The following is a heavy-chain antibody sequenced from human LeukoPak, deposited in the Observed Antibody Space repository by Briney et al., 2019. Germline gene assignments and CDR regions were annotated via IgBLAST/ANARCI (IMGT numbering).Heavy chain of an antibody. J-gene: IGHJ6*02. D-gene: IGHD7-27*01. CDR2: ISWNSGSI. CDR1: GFTFDDYA. CDR3: AKDTGGPSHRRSRVYYYYYGMDV. V-gene: IGHV3-9*01. Sequence: QPGRSLRLSCAASGFTFDDYAMHWVRQAPGKGLEWVSGISWNSGSIGYADSVKGRFTISRVNAKNSLYLQMNSLRAEDTALYYCAKDTGGPSHRRSRVYYYYYGMDVWGQGTTVTVSS.